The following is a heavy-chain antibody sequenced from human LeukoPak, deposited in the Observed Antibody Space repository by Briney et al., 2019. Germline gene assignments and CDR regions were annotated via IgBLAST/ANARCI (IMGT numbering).Heavy chain of an antibody. Sequence: SETLSLTCAVYGGSFSGYYWSWIRQPPGKGLEWIGEINHSGSTNYNPSLKGRVTISVDTSKNQFSLKLSSVTAADTAVYYCARVRSSSWYSTKYYYYMDVWGKGTTVTVSS. CDR1: GGSFSGYY. J-gene: IGHJ6*03. D-gene: IGHD6-13*01. V-gene: IGHV4-34*01. CDR3: ARVRSSSWYSTKYYYYMDV. CDR2: INHSGST.